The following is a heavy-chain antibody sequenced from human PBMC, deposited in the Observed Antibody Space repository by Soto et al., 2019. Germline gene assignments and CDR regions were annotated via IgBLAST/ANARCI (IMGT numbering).Heavy chain of an antibody. J-gene: IGHJ6*04. CDR1: GLTLSRFG. V-gene: IGHV3-30*18. D-gene: IGHD3-10*01. CDR3: AKALYGSGTYTYYCGMDG. Sequence: GGTLRLSCSACGLTLSRFGMHWVRQAPGKGLEWVAVISYDGSNRFYADSVKGRFTISRDNSKNTLYLQMNSLRPEDTAVYYCAKALYGSGTYTYYCGMDGWGKGNTITVSS. CDR2: ISYDGSNR.